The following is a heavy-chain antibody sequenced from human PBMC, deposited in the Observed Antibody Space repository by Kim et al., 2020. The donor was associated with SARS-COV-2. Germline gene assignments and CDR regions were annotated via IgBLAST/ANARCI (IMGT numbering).Heavy chain of an antibody. CDR3: ATAWFGDHIVGNEHFDY. D-gene: IGHD3-10*01. Sequence: ASVKVSCKVSGHSLTELSIHWVRQAPGKGLEWMGGFNPDDDETNYAQKFQGRVIMTEDTYADTAYMELSSLRSDDTAVYYCATAWFGDHIVGNEHFDYWGQGTLVTVSS. J-gene: IGHJ4*02. CDR1: GHSLTELS. V-gene: IGHV1-24*01. CDR2: FNPDDDET.